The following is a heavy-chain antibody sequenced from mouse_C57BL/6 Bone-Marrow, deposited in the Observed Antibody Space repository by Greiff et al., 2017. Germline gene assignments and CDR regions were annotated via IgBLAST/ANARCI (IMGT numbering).Heavy chain of an antibody. CDR1: GYSITSGYY. CDR3: AFYYFCAY. CDR2: IRYDGSN. J-gene: IGHJ3*01. V-gene: IGHV3-6*01. D-gene: IGHD2-1*01. Sequence: EVQVVESGPGLVKPSQSLSLTCSVTGYSITSGYYWNLIRQFPGNKLEWMGYIRYDGSNNYNPSLKNRTSITRDTSKNQYFLKLNSVTTEDAATYYGAFYYFCAYWGQGTLVTVSA.